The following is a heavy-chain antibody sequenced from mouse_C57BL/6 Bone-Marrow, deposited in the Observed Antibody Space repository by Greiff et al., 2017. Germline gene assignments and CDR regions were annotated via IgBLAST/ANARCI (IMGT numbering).Heavy chain of an antibody. Sequence: QVQLQQPGAELVKPGASVKVSCKASGYTFTSYWMHWVKQRPGQGLEWIGRIYPSDSDTNYNQKFKGKATLTVDKSSSTAYMLLSRLTAEDSGVYYCARGYPLDYWGQGTTLTVSS. CDR1: GYTFTSYW. J-gene: IGHJ2*01. CDR3: ARGYPLDY. CDR2: IYPSDSDT. D-gene: IGHD2-2*01. V-gene: IGHV1-74*01.